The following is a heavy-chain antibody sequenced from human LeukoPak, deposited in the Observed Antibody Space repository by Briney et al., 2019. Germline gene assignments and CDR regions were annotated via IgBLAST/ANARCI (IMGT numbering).Heavy chain of an antibody. J-gene: IGHJ5*02. V-gene: IGHV4-34*01. CDR1: GGSFSGYY. D-gene: IGHD2-2*01. CDR3: AGDTRINWFFL. CDR2: INHSGST. Sequence: PSETLSLTCAVYGGSFSGYYWSWIRQPPGKGLEWIGEINHSGSTNYNPSLKSRVTISIDTSNNQFSLNLSSVTAADTAVYYCAGDTRINWFFLWGQGTLVTVSS.